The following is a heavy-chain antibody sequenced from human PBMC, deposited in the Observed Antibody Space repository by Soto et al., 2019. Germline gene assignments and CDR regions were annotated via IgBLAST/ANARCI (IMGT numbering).Heavy chain of an antibody. J-gene: IGHJ4*02. CDR1: GGSISSSSYY. D-gene: IGHD5-18*01. CDR3: ARHKVLRYSYGRYYFDY. CDR2: IYYSGST. Sequence: SETLSLTCTVSGGSISSSSYYWGWIRQPPGKGLEWIGSIYYSGSTYYNPSLKSRVTISVDTSKNQFSLKLSSVTAADTAVYYCARHKVLRYSYGRYYFDYWGQGTLVTVS. V-gene: IGHV4-39*01.